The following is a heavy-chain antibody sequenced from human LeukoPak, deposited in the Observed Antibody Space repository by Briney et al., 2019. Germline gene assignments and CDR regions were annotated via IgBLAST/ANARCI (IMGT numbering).Heavy chain of an antibody. CDR3: TRDLPNRA. V-gene: IGHV3-53*01. Sequence: PGGSLRLSCAASGFIVSSNYMSSVRQAPGKGLEWVSVIYSSGSTYYADSVKGRFTISRDNSKNTVYLQMNSLRAEVTAVYYCTRDLPNRAWGQGTLVTVSS. J-gene: IGHJ5*02. CDR2: IYSSGST. CDR1: GFIVSSNY.